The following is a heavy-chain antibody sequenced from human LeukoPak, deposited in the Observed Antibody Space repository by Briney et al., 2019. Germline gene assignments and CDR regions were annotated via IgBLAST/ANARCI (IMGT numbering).Heavy chain of an antibody. CDR1: GYSFTSYW. V-gene: IGHV5-51*01. CDR2: IYPGDSDT. J-gene: IGHJ4*02. D-gene: IGHD3-22*01. CDR3: ARQGRYYDSSGYSDY. Sequence: GESLKISCKGSGYSFTSYWIGWVRQMPGKGLEWMGIIYPGDSDTRYSPSFQGQVTISADKSTSTAYLQWSSLKASDTALYYCARQGRYYDSSGYSDYWGQGTLVTVSS.